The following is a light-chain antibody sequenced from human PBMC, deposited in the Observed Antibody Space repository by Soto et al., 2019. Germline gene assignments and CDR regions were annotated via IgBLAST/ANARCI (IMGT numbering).Light chain of an antibody. V-gene: IGKV3-20*01. Sequence: DIVLTQSPGTLSLSPGARDPRSGRASQSVSSSYLAWYQQKPGQAPRLLIYGASSRATGIPDRFSGSGSGTDFTLTISRLEPEDFAVYYCQQYGSSPRTFGQGTKV. CDR3: QQYGSSPRT. J-gene: IGKJ1*01. CDR1: QSVSSSY. CDR2: GAS.